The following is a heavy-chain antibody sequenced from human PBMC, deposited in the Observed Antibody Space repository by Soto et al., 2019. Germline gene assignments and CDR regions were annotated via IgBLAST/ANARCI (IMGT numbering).Heavy chain of an antibody. CDR3: ARAADGELLSP. D-gene: IGHD3-10*01. J-gene: IGHJ5*02. CDR1: GGTFSSYT. V-gene: IGHV1-69*02. CDR2: IIPILGIA. Sequence: SVKVSCKASGGTFSSYTISWVRQAPGQGLEWMGRIIPILGIANYAQKFQGRGTITADKSTSTAYMELSSLRSEDTAVYYCARAADGELLSPWGQGTLVTVSS.